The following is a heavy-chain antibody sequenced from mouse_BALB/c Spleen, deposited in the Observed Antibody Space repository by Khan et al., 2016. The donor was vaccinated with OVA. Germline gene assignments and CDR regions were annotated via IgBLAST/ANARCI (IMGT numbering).Heavy chain of an antibody. J-gene: IGHJ4*01. V-gene: IGHV2-6-1*01. CDR1: GFSLTTYG. CDR2: VWSDGTT. Sequence: QVQLKQSGPGLVAPSQSLSITCTISGFSLTTYGVHWVRQPPGKGLEWLVVVWSDGTTNYNSALISRLTITKDNSQRQVFLKMNSLQTDDTAIYFDARQTYYHYNIMDNWGQGTSVTVSS. CDR3: ARQTYYHYNIMDN. D-gene: IGHD2-10*01.